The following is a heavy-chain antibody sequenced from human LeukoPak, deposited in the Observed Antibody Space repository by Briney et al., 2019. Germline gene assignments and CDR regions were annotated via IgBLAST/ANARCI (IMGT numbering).Heavy chain of an antibody. J-gene: IGHJ3*02. Sequence: GGSLRLSCAASGFTFSSYAMHWVRQAPGMGLEWVSALSGSGATTYYADSVKGRFTISRDNSKNTLYLQMNSLRAEDTAVYYCAKMRYSSSPDAFDIWGQGTMVTVSS. V-gene: IGHV3-23*01. CDR2: LSGSGATT. D-gene: IGHD6-6*01. CDR1: GFTFSSYA. CDR3: AKMRYSSSPDAFDI.